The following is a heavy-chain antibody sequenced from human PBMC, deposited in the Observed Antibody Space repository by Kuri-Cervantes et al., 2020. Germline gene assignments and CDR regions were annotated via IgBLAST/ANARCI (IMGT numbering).Heavy chain of an antibody. D-gene: IGHD4-17*01. CDR1: GFTFSSYS. CDR2: ITNSGSAM. J-gene: IGHJ4*02. CDR3: ARDYFGDYYFDY. Sequence: GESLKISCTASGFTFSSYSMTWVRQAPGKGLEWVSFITNSGSAMFYLDSVKGRFTISRDNAKNSLYLQINSLRAEDTAVYYCARDYFGDYYFDYWGQGTLVTVSS. V-gene: IGHV3-48*04.